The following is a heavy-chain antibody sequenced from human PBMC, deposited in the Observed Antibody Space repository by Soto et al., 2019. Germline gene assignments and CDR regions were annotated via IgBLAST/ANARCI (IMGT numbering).Heavy chain of an antibody. CDR3: ARARTGAAAGTIDY. CDR1: GGSISSYY. CDR2: IYYSGST. Sequence: SETLSLTCTVSGGSISSYYWSWIRQPPGKGLEWIGYIYYSGSTNYNPSLKSRVTISVDTSKNQFSLKLSSVTAADTAVYYCARARTGAAAGTIDYWGQGTLVTVSS. V-gene: IGHV4-59*01. J-gene: IGHJ4*02. D-gene: IGHD6-13*01.